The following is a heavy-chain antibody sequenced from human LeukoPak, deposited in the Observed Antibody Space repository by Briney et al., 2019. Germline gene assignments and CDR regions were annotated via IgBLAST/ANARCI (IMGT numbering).Heavy chain of an antibody. V-gene: IGHV3-48*02. CDR1: GFTFSSYT. J-gene: IGHJ4*01. CDR2: ITSSSSII. Sequence: GGSLRLSCPASGFTFSSYTMNWVRQAPGKGLEWISYITSSSSIISYADSVKGRFTISRDNARNSLYLQMNSLRDEDTAVYYCARERYDSSGYYAHWGQGTLVTVSS. D-gene: IGHD3-22*01. CDR3: ARERYDSSGYYAH.